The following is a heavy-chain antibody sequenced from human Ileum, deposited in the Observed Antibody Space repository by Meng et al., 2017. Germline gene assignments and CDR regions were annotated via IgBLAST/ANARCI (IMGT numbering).Heavy chain of an antibody. CDR3: TTFYAGY. CDR1: GFTFSDRW. J-gene: IGHJ4*02. D-gene: IGHD3-16*01. CDR2: IQSKADGGTT. V-gene: IGHV3-15*01. Sequence: EVELVESGGGLVKPGGSLSLSCAASGFTFSDRWMTWVRQAPGKGLEWVGHIQSKADGGTTDYAAPVKGRFTISRDDSKSTLYLQMNSLKTEDTAVYYCTTFYAGYWGQGILVTVSS.